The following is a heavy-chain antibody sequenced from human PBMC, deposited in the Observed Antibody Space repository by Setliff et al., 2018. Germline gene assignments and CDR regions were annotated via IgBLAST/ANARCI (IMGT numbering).Heavy chain of an antibody. J-gene: IGHJ3*02. CDR2: IYASWST. CDR1: GDSINSRTNY. CDR3: ARDKGDGYGVDAYAGGGFDI. Sequence: SETLSLTCTVSGDSINSRTNYWSWIRQPAGKGPEWIGHIYASWSTNYNPSLKSRVTISLDTSKRQFSLKLNSVTAADTAVYYCARDKGDGYGVDAYAGGGFDIWGQGTMVTVSS. V-gene: IGHV4-61*09. D-gene: IGHD4-17*01.